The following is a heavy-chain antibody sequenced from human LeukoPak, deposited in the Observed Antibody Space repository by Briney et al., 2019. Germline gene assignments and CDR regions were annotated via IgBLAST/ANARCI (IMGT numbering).Heavy chain of an antibody. D-gene: IGHD3-16*01. Sequence: PSETLSLTCAVSGGSISSATSYWGWIRQPPGKGLEWIGGMYYSGNTYSNPSLKSRVTISIDTSKNHFSLRLGSVTAADTAIYYCAGGHRQPPQIPFDYWGQGILVTVSS. CDR2: MYYSGNT. J-gene: IGHJ4*02. V-gene: IGHV4-39*07. CDR3: AGGHRQPPQIPFDY. CDR1: GGSISSATSY.